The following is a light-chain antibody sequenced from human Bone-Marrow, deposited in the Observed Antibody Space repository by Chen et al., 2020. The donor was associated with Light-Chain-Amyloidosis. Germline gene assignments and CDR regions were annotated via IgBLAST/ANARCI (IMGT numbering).Light chain of an antibody. J-gene: IGKJ5*01. CDR1: QSVSSN. CDR2: GAS. V-gene: IGKV3-15*01. Sequence: EIVMTQSPATRSVSPGERAPLSCRASQSVSSNLAWYQQKPGQAPRLLIYGASTRATGIPARFSGSGSGTEFTLTISSQQSEDFAVYYCQQYNNWPPLTLGQGTRLEIK. CDR3: QQYNNWPPLT.